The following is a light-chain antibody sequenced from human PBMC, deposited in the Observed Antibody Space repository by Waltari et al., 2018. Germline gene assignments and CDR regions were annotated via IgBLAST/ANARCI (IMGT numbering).Light chain of an antibody. CDR2: AAS. J-gene: IGKJ2*01. Sequence: DIQMTQSPSSLSASVGDRVTITCQASQSISTSLNWYHQKTGLAPKLLIYAASDLQSGVASRFSGRGSGTDFTLTISCLQPEDFATYYCQQSFFSPDNFGQGTKLEIK. CDR1: QSISTS. CDR3: QQSFFSPDN. V-gene: IGKV1-39*01.